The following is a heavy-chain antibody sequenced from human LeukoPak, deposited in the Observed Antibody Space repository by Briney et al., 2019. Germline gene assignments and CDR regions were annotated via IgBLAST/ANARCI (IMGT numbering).Heavy chain of an antibody. Sequence: VKPSETLSLTCTVSGGSISSSSYYWGWIRQPPGKGLEWIGTIYYSGRTSYNPSLKSRVTISVDTSKNQFSLNLRSMTAADTAVYYCARRLWFGELDFDYWGQGTLVTVSS. CDR3: ARRLWFGELDFDY. CDR2: IYYSGRT. V-gene: IGHV4-39*07. D-gene: IGHD3-10*01. CDR1: GGSISSSSYY. J-gene: IGHJ4*02.